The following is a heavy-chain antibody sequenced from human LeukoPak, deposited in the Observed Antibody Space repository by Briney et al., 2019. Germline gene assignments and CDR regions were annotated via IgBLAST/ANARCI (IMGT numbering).Heavy chain of an antibody. V-gene: IGHV1-2*02. CDR3: AREITMVRGVPDY. CDR1: GYTFTGYY. Sequence: ASVKVSCKASGYTFTGYYMHWVRQAPGQGLEWMGWINPNSGGTNYAQKFQGRVTMTRDTSISTAYMELSRLRSDDTAVYHCAREITMVRGVPDYWGQGTLVTVSS. D-gene: IGHD3-10*01. CDR2: INPNSGGT. J-gene: IGHJ4*02.